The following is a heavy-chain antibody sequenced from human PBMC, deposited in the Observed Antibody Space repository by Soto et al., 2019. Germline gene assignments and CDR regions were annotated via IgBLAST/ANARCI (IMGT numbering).Heavy chain of an antibody. CDR1: GYTFTGYD. J-gene: IGHJ5*02. CDR2: INPNSGGT. Sequence: ASVKVSCKASGYTFTGYDMHWVGQSPVRGLEWMGWINPNSGGTNYAQKFQGRVTMTRDTSISTAYMELSRLRSDDTAVYYCARDGTRITMVRGPQGWFDPWGQGTLVTV. D-gene: IGHD3-10*01. V-gene: IGHV1-2*02. CDR3: ARDGTRITMVRGPQGWFDP.